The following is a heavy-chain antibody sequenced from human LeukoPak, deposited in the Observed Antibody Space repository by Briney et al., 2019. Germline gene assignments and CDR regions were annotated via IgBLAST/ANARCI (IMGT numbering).Heavy chain of an antibody. CDR3: AKAPVTTCSGAYCYPFDY. D-gene: IGHD2-15*01. CDR1: GFTVSSND. V-gene: IGHV3-53*01. Sequence: GGSLRLSCAASGFTVSSNDMSWVRQAPGKGLECISVIYSGGSTDYADSVKGRLTISRDNSKNTLYLQMNSLRAGDAAVYYCAKAPVTTCSGAYCYPFDYWSQGTLVTVSS. J-gene: IGHJ4*02. CDR2: IYSGGST.